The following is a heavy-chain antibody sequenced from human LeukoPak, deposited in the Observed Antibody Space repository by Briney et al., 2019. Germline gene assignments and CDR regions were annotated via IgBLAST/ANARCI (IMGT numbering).Heavy chain of an antibody. J-gene: IGHJ4*02. V-gene: IGHV4-4*09. Sequence: PSETLSLTCNVSGGSISSYYWSWIRQPPGKGLEWIGYIYTSGSTNYNPSLKSRVTISVDTSKNQFSLKLSSVTAADTAVYYCARLITYYDFWSGYSTEYYFDYWGQGTLVTVSS. CDR3: ARLITYYDFWSGYSTEYYFDY. D-gene: IGHD3-3*01. CDR2: IYTSGST. CDR1: GGSISSYY.